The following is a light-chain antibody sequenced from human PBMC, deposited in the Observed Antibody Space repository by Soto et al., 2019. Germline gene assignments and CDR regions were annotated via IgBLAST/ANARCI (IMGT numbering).Light chain of an antibody. Sequence: QSVLTQPASVSGSRGQSITISCTGTSSDVGGYNYVSWYQQHPGKAPKLLIYEVSSRPSGASDRFSGPKSGNTASLTISWLQAEDEADYYCSSYTTSTTYVFGTGTKVTVL. J-gene: IGLJ1*01. CDR2: EVS. V-gene: IGLV2-14*01. CDR3: SSYTTSTTYV. CDR1: SSDVGGYNY.